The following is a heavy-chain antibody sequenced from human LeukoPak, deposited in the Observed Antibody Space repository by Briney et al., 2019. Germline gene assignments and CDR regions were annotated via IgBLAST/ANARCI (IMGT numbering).Heavy chain of an antibody. J-gene: IGHJ3*02. CDR2: IWYDGSNK. CDR3: AREDDTAAFDI. CDR1: GFTFSSYG. V-gene: IGHV3-33*01. D-gene: IGHD3-9*01. Sequence: GGSLRLSCAASGFTFSSYGMHWVRQAPGKGLEWVAVIWYDGSNKYYADSVKGRFTISRDNSKNTLYLQMNSLRAEDTAVYYCAREDDTAAFDIWGQGIMVTVSS.